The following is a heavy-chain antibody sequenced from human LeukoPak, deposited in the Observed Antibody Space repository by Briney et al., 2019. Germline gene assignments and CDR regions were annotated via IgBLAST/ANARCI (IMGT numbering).Heavy chain of an antibody. CDR2: IKQDGSEK. D-gene: IGHD3-3*01. Sequence: PGGSLRLSCAASGCTFSSYWMSWFRQAPGKGLEWVANIKQDGSEKYYVESVKGRFTISRDNAKNSLYLQMNSLRAEDTAVYYCARGYDFWSGYWSNWFDPWGQGTLVTVSS. CDR3: ARGYDFWSGYWSNWFDP. V-gene: IGHV3-7*04. CDR1: GCTFSSYW. J-gene: IGHJ5*02.